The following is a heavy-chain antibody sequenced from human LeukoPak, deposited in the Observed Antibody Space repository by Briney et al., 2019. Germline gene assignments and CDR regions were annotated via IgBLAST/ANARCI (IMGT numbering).Heavy chain of an antibody. CDR2: INSDGSST. CDR3: ARAVYYGMDV. Sequence: GGSLRLSCAASGFTFRSYCMHWVRQAPGKGLVWVSRINSDGSSTSYADSVKGLYTISRENAKNTLYLQMNTQRAEDTAVYCWARAVYYGMDVWGQGTTVTVSS. CDR1: GFTFRSYC. V-gene: IGHV3-74*01. J-gene: IGHJ6*02.